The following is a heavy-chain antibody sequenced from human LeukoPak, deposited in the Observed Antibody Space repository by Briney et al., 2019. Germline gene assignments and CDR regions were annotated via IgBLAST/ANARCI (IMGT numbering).Heavy chain of an antibody. CDR2: ISYDGSNK. Sequence: GRSLRLSCAASGFTFSSYAMHWVRQAPGKGLEWVAVISYDGSNKYYADSVKGRFTISRDNPKNTLYLQMNSLRAEDTAVYYCASMATRYYFDYWGQGTLVTVSS. CDR3: ASMATRYYFDY. J-gene: IGHJ4*02. V-gene: IGHV3-30*04. CDR1: GFTFSSYA. D-gene: IGHD5-12*01.